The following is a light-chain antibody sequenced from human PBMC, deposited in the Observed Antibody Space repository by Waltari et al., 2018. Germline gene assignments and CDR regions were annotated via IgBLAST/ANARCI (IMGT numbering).Light chain of an antibody. Sequence: QSALTQPPSVSGSPGQSVTISCTGTSRDVGYYNRVSWYKQSPGTAPKVVLYEVTYRPSGVRDRFSASRSGNTASLTISGLQAEDEADYYCSSYTTSNTFVFGGGTKLTVL. CDR3: SSYTTSNTFV. J-gene: IGLJ3*02. V-gene: IGLV2-18*02. CDR2: EVT. CDR1: SRDVGYYNR.